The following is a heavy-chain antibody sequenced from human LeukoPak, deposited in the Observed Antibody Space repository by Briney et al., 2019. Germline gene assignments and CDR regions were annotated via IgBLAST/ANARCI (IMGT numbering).Heavy chain of an antibody. V-gene: IGHV4-61*02. Sequence: TSETLSLTCTVSGGSISSGSYYWSWIRQPAGKGLEWIGRIYTTESTNYNPSLKSRVTISVDTSKNQFSLKLNSVTAADTAVYYCASNKFGYSYGDYYYYYMDVWGKGTTVTVSS. CDR2: IYTTEST. D-gene: IGHD5-18*01. J-gene: IGHJ6*03. CDR3: ASNKFGYSYGDYYYYYMDV. CDR1: GGSISSGSYY.